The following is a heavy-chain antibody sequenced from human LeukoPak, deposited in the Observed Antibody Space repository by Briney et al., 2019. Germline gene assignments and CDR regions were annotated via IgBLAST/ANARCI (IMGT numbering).Heavy chain of an antibody. J-gene: IGHJ4*02. V-gene: IGHV4-30-2*01. CDR1: GGSISSGGYS. CDR3: ARGDLGATTPFDY. D-gene: IGHD1-26*01. CDR2: IYHSGST. Sequence: SQTLSLTCAVSGGSISSGGYSWSWIRQPPGKGLEWIGCIYHSGSTYYNPSLKSRVTISVDRPKNQFSLKLSSVTAADTAVYYCARGDLGATTPFDYWGQGTLVTVSS.